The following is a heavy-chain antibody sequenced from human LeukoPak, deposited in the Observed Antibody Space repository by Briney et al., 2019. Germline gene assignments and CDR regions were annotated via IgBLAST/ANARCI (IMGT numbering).Heavy chain of an antibody. CDR2: IYSGGST. Sequence: GGSLRLSCAASGFTFSSSAMSWVRQAPGKGLEWVSVIYSGGSTYYADSVKGRFTISRDNSKNTLYLQMNSLRAEDTAVYYCARGYQQVDYWGQGTLVTVSS. CDR3: ARGYQQVDY. CDR1: GFTFSSSA. J-gene: IGHJ4*02. V-gene: IGHV3-66*01. D-gene: IGHD2-2*01.